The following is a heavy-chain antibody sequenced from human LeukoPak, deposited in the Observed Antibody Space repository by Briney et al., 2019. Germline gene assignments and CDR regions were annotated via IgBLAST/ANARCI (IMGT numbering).Heavy chain of an antibody. D-gene: IGHD5-24*01. J-gene: IGHJ3*01. Sequence: ASVKVSCKASGVTFSDYALNWVRQAPGQGLEWMGIINPSGGSTSYAQKFQGRVTMTRDTSTSTVYMELSSLRSEDTAIYYCARIRDGYNDAYDLWGQGTVVTVPS. CDR2: INPSGGST. V-gene: IGHV1-46*01. CDR3: ARIRDGYNDAYDL. CDR1: GVTFSDYA.